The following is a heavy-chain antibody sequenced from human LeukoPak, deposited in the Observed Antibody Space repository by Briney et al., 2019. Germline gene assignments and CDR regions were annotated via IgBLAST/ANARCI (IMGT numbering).Heavy chain of an antibody. Sequence: GRSLRLSCAASGFTFSSYGMHWVRQAPGKGLEWVAVISYDGSNKYYADSVKGRFTISRDNSKNTLYLQMNSLRAEDTAVYYCAKAYYDFWSGYLYYYYGMDVWGQGTTVTVSS. CDR2: ISYDGSNK. CDR3: AKAYYDFWSGYLYYYYGMDV. J-gene: IGHJ6*02. D-gene: IGHD3-3*01. V-gene: IGHV3-30*18. CDR1: GFTFSSYG.